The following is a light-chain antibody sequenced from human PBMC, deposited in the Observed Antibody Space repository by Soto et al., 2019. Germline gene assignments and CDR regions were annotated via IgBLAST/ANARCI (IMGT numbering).Light chain of an antibody. CDR2: DAS. CDR1: QDISNY. V-gene: IGKV1-33*01. Sequence: DIQMTQSPSSLSASVGDRVTITCQSSQDISNYLNWYQQKPGKAPQLLIYDASNLETGVPSRFSGSGSGTDFTFTISSLQPEDIATYYCQPYDNLPLTFGGGTKVEIK. J-gene: IGKJ4*01. CDR3: QPYDNLPLT.